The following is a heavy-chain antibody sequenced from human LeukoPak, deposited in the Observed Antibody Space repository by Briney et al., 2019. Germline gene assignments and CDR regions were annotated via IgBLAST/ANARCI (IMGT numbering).Heavy chain of an antibody. CDR3: ARDQIAVAGNFDY. V-gene: IGHV1-69*05. CDR2: IIPIFGTA. J-gene: IGHJ4*02. D-gene: IGHD6-19*01. Sequence: SVKVSCKASGGTFSSYAVSWVRQAPGQGLEWMGRIIPIFGTANYAQKFQGRVTITTDESTSTAYMELSSLRSEDTAVYYCARDQIAVAGNFDYWGQGTLVTVSS. CDR1: GGTFSSYA.